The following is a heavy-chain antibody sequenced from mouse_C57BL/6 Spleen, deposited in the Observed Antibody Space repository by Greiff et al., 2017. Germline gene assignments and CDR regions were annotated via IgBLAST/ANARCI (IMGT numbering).Heavy chain of an antibody. Sequence: VKLVESGPGLVAPSPCLSITCTVSGFSLTSYAIGWVRQPPGKGLEWLGVIWTGGGTNYNSALKSRLSISKDNSKSQVFLKMNSLQTDDTARYYCARDDYDRMDYWGQGTSVTVSS. CDR1: GFSLTSYA. CDR2: IWTGGGT. J-gene: IGHJ4*01. V-gene: IGHV2-9-1*01. CDR3: ARDDYDRMDY. D-gene: IGHD2-4*01.